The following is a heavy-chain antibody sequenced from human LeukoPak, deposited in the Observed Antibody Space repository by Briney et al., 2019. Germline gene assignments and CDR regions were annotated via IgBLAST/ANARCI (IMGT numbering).Heavy chain of an antibody. CDR3: ARPTTVGSLFDY. J-gene: IGHJ4*02. CDR1: GFTFSDYW. Sequence: GGPLRLSCAASGFTFSDYWMSWVRQAPGKGLEWVANVKQDGSEKFYVDSVKGRFTISRDNAKNSLYLQMNSLRVEDTAVYYCARPTTVGSLFDYWGQGTLVTVSS. D-gene: IGHD4-17*01. CDR2: VKQDGSEK. V-gene: IGHV3-7*01.